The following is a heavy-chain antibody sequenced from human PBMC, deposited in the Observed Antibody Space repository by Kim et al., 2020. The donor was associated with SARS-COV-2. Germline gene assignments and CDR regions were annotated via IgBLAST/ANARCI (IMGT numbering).Heavy chain of an antibody. CDR3: ARGASTEYCSSTSCYTPGPYYYYGMDV. Sequence: SVKVSCKASGYTFTGFYMHWVRQAPGQGLEWMGWINPNSGGTNYAQKFQGRVTMTRDTSISTAYMELSRLRSDDTAVYYCARGASTEYCSSTSCYTPGPYYYYGMDVWGQGTTVTVSS. CDR1: GYTFTGFY. D-gene: IGHD2-2*02. J-gene: IGHJ6*02. CDR2: INPNSGGT. V-gene: IGHV1-2*02.